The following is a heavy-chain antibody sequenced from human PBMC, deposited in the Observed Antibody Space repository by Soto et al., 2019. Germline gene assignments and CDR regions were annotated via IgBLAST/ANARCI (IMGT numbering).Heavy chain of an antibody. CDR1: GYNFTAYW. CDR3: ARHRSNFMGFDY. V-gene: IGHV5-10-1*01. D-gene: IGHD1-26*01. CDR2: IAPTDSYT. J-gene: IGHJ4*02. Sequence: PGESLKISCRISGYNFTAYWITWVRQMPGRGLEWMGRIAPTDSYTKYSPSFQGHVTISVDRSTTTAYLQWSSLKASDTAMYYCARHRSNFMGFDYWGQGTQVTVSS.